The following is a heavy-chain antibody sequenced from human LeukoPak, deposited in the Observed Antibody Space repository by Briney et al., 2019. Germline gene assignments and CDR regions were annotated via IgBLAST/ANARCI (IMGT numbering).Heavy chain of an antibody. J-gene: IGHJ6*03. Sequence: GASVKVSCKASGGTFSSYAISWVRQAPGQGLEWMGGIIPIFGTANYAQKFQGRVTITADKSTSTAYMELSSLRSEDTAVYYCALQGHYYYYYYMDVWGKGTTVTVSS. CDR2: IIPIFGTA. V-gene: IGHV1-69*06. CDR3: ALQGHYYYYYYMDV. CDR1: GGTFSSYA.